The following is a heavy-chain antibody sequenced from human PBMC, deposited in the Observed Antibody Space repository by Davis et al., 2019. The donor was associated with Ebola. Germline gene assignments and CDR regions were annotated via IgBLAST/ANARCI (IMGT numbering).Heavy chain of an antibody. CDR3: ARVSAVTGYSRFDP. Sequence: GGSLRLSCAASGFTFDDYAMTWVRQAPGKGLEWVSGINWNGGSTGYADSVKGRFTISRDNAKNSLYLRMNSLRVEDTALYHCARVSAVTGYSRFDPWGQGTLVTVSP. D-gene: IGHD3-9*01. V-gene: IGHV3-20*01. CDR1: GFTFDDYA. CDR2: INWNGGST. J-gene: IGHJ5*02.